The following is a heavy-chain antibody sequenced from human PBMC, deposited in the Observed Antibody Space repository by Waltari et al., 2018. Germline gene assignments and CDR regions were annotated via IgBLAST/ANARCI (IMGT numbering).Heavy chain of an antibody. CDR1: GFTFSSYW. CDR2: IKQDGSEK. D-gene: IGHD4-17*01. Sequence: EVQLVESGGGLVQPGGSLRLSCAASGFTFSSYWMSWVRQAPGKGLEWVANIKQDGSEKYYVDSVKGRFTISRDNAKNSLYLQMNSLRAEDTAVYYCARVPVSTVTTGWYFDLWGRDTLVTVSS. J-gene: IGHJ2*01. V-gene: IGHV3-7*03. CDR3: ARVPVSTVTTGWYFDL.